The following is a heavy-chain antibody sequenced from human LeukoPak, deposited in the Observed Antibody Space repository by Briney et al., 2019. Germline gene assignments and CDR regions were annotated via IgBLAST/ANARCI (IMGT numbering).Heavy chain of an antibody. CDR1: GYTFTTYH. D-gene: IGHD4-17*01. J-gene: IGHJ4*02. CDR3: ARTTSLTASGYDC. Sequence: ASVKVSCKTSGYTFTTYHINWLRQATGQGLEWLGWMNPYNGDRGYAQKFQGRLSITSDTSISTAYMELSSLKSDGTAVYFCARTTSLTASGYDCWGQGTLVTVSS. CDR2: MNPYNGDR. V-gene: IGHV1-8*03.